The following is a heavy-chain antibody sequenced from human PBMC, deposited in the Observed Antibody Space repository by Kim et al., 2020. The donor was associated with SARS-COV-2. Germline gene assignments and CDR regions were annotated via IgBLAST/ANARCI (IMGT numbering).Heavy chain of an antibody. CDR1: GGSISSYY. J-gene: IGHJ5*02. V-gene: IGHV4-59*01. D-gene: IGHD5-12*01. CDR2: IYYSGST. Sequence: SETLSLTCTVSGGSISSYYWSWIRQPPGKGLEWIGYIYYSGSTNYNPSLKSRVTISVDTSKNQFSLKLSSVTAADTAVYYCARETRAREGGWLTNGFDPWGQGTLVTVSS. CDR3: ARETRAREGGWLTNGFDP.